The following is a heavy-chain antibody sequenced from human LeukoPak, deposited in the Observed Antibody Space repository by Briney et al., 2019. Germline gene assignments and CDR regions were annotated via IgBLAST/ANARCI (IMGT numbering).Heavy chain of an antibody. Sequence: PGGSLRLSCAASGFTFSSYAMSWVRQAPGKGLEWVSAISGSGGSTYYADPVKGRFTISRDNSKNTLYLQMNSLRAEDTAVYYCAKVRATVVTGLVGYWGQGTLVTVSS. CDR1: GFTFSSYA. J-gene: IGHJ4*02. CDR3: AKVRATVVTGLVGY. D-gene: IGHD4-23*01. CDR2: ISGSGGST. V-gene: IGHV3-23*01.